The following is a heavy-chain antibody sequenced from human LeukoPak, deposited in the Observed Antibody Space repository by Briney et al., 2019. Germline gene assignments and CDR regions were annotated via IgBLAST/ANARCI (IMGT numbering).Heavy chain of an antibody. Sequence: GGSLRLSCVASGFTFSSYSMNWVRQAPGKGLEWVSYITRSSSAKFYADSVKDRFTISRDNSKNTLYLQMNSLRAEDTAVYYCAKDSGWILDYWGQGTLVTVSS. CDR2: ITRSSSAK. CDR1: GFTFSSYS. CDR3: AKDSGWILDY. J-gene: IGHJ4*02. D-gene: IGHD6-19*01. V-gene: IGHV3-48*01.